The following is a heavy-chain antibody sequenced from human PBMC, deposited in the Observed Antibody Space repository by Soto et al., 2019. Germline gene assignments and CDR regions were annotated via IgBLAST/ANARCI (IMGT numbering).Heavy chain of an antibody. Sequence: GGSLRLSCAASGLTFSSSAMHWVRQAPGKGLEWVALISYDGSNKYYVDSVKGRFTISRDNSKNTLDLQMNSLREEDTAVYYCAAETTSYFYGMDVWGQGTTSIVS. CDR1: GLTFSSSA. D-gene: IGHD1-1*01. CDR2: ISYDGSNK. CDR3: AAETTSYFYGMDV. J-gene: IGHJ6*02. V-gene: IGHV3-30*03.